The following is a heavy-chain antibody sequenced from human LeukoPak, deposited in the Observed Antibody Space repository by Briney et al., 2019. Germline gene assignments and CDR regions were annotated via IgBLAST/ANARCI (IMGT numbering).Heavy chain of an antibody. CDR1: GFTFSSYW. D-gene: IGHD6-19*01. CDR2: INGEGSDT. V-gene: IGHV3-74*01. J-gene: IGHJ4*02. Sequence: GGSLRLSCAASGFTFSSYWMHWVRQAPGKGLVWVARINGEGSDTPYAASVKGRFTISRDNAKNTLYLQMYSLRAEDTAVYYCARGSSSGWPDYYDYWGQGTLVTV. CDR3: ARGSSSGWPDYYDY.